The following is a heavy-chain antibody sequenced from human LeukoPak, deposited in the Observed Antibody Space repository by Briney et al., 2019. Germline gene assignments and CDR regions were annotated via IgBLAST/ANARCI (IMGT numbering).Heavy chain of an antibody. Sequence: SETLSLTCTVSGGSINNSSSDYWAWIRQPPGKGLEWIGNIYYTGSTYYTSSLKSRVTMSVDTSKNVFSLTLKSLTSADTPVYYCARHLEYTTSGKAFDVWGQGTLVSVSS. CDR1: GGSINNSSSDY. CDR3: ARHLEYTTSGKAFDV. V-gene: IGHV4-39*01. CDR2: IYYTGST. J-gene: IGHJ3*01. D-gene: IGHD3-3*01.